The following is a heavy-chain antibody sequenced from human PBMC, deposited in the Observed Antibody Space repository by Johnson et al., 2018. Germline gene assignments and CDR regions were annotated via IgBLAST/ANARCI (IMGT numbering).Heavy chain of an antibody. V-gene: IGHV3-30*18. CDR2: ISYDGSNK. J-gene: IGHJ4*02. D-gene: IGHD3-22*01. CDR1: GLTFSDYG. Sequence: QVQLVQSGGGVVQPGRSLRLSCAVSGLTFSDYGMHWVRQAPGKGLEWVASISYDGSNKEYADSVKGRFSISRDNSKRTVYLHMNRLRAEDTAIYYCAKDGAYFYDTSGLYYLDYCGQGTLVTVSS. CDR3: AKDGAYFYDTSGLYYLDY.